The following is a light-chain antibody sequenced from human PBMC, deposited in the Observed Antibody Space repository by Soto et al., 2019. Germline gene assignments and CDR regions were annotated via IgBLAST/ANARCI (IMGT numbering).Light chain of an antibody. J-gene: IGKJ1*01. Sequence: EIVLTQSLGTLSLSPGERATLSCRASQSIITNYLAWYRQKPDQAPRLLIYAASSRATGIPDRFSGSASGTDFTLTISRLEPEDFAVYYCHQYGTSVGTFGQGTKVEIK. CDR2: AAS. CDR3: HQYGTSVGT. V-gene: IGKV3-20*01. CDR1: QSIITNY.